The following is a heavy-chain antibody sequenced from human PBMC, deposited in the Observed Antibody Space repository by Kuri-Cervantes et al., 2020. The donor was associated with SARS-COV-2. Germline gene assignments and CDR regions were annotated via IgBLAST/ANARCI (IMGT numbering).Heavy chain of an antibody. CDR3: ARVRHISAPGPFDY. J-gene: IGHJ4*02. Sequence: GGSLRLSCAASGFTFSSYWMSWVRQAPGKGLEWVANIKQDGSEKYYVDSVKGRFTISRDNSKNTLYLQLNNLRSEDTAVYYCARVRHISAPGPFDYWGQGTLVTVSS. CDR2: IKQDGSEK. D-gene: IGHD6-13*01. V-gene: IGHV3-7*01. CDR1: GFTFSSYW.